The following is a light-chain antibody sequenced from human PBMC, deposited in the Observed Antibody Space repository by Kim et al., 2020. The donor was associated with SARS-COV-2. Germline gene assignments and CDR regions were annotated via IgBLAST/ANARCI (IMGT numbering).Light chain of an antibody. J-gene: IGLJ3*02. V-gene: IGLV3-19*01. Sequence: ALGQTVRITCQGDSLRKYYTSWYQQKPGQAPRLIIYGVNNQPSGIPDRFSGSRSGNTASLTITGAQAEDEADYYCNSRDSSGNHWVFGGGTKLTVL. CDR3: NSRDSSGNHWV. CDR2: GVN. CDR1: SLRKYY.